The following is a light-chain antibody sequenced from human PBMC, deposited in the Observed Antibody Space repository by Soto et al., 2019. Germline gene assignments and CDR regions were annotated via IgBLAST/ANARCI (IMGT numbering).Light chain of an antibody. J-gene: IGLJ3*02. CDR1: SSDVGGYNY. CDR3: SSYAASNNFYFV. Sequence: QSVLTQPPSASGSPGQSVTISCTGTSSDVGGYNYVSWYQQYPGRAPKLMIYEVTKRPSGVPDRSSGSKSGNTASLTVSGLQVEDGADYYCSSYAASNNFYFVFGGGTQLTVL. CDR2: EVT. V-gene: IGLV2-8*01.